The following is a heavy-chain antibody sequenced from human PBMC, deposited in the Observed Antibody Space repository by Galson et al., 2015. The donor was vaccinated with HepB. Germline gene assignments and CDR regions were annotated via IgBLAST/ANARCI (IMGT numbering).Heavy chain of an antibody. Sequence: VTVSCKASGYAFATYGISWVRQAPGQGLGWMGWISAHNGNTKYAQKFRGRVTMTTDTSTSTAYMELRSLRSDDTAVYYCARDPSPHYDSSGYFGYWGQGTLVTVSS. D-gene: IGHD3-22*01. J-gene: IGHJ4*02. V-gene: IGHV1-18*04. CDR1: GYAFATYG. CDR2: ISAHNGNT. CDR3: ARDPSPHYDSSGYFGY.